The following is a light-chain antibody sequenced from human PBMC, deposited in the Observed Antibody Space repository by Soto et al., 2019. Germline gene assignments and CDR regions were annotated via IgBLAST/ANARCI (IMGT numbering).Light chain of an antibody. J-gene: IGKJ2*01. CDR1: QSVSSN. CDR3: HQYDDGPYT. V-gene: IGKV3-15*01. Sequence: VTTQSPATLSVSPGERATLSCRASQSVSSNVAWYQQIPGQTPRLLIYGASTRATGIPVRFSGSGSGTEFTLTISSLQSEDFAVYYCHQYDDGPYTFAQGTKVDIK. CDR2: GAS.